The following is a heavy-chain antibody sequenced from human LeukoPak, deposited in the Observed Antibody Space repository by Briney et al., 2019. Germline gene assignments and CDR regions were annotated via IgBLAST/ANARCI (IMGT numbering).Heavy chain of an antibody. D-gene: IGHD3-10*01. CDR3: AAATVRGVFDP. J-gene: IGHJ5*02. V-gene: IGHV3-11*01. Sequence: GGSLRLSCAASGFTFSDYYMSWIRQAPGKGLEWVSYISSSGSTIYYADSVKGRFTISRDNAKNSLYLQMNSLRAEDTAVYYCAAATVRGVFDPWGQGTLVTVSS. CDR1: GFTFSDYY. CDR2: ISSSGSTI.